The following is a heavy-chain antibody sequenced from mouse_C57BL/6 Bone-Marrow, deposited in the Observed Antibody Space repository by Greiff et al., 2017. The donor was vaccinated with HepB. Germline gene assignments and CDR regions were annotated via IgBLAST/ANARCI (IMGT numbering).Heavy chain of an antibody. CDR3: ARQGGRDY. J-gene: IGHJ2*01. Sequence: EVKLVESGGDLVKPGGSLKLSCAASGFTFSSYGMSWVRQTPDKRLEWVATISIGGSYTYYPDSVKGRFTISRDNATNTLYLQMRSLKSEDTAMYYCARQGGRDYWGQGTTLTVSS. CDR1: GFTFSSYG. CDR2: ISIGGSYT. D-gene: IGHD1-1*02. V-gene: IGHV5-6*01.